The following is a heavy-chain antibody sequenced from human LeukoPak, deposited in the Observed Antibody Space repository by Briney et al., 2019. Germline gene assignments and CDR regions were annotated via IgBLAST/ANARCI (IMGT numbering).Heavy chain of an antibody. J-gene: IGHJ4*02. CDR2: ISWNGYST. V-gene: IGHV3-43*01. CDR1: GFSFRGYT. D-gene: IGHD1-26*01. Sequence: HPGGSLRLSCAASGFSFRGYTMHWVRQAPGKGLEWVSLISWNGYSTSYGASVEGRFTISRDNNKGALNLQMSSLRTEDTAFYYCARDSSGSLDYLGQGTLVTVSS. CDR3: ARDSSGSLDY.